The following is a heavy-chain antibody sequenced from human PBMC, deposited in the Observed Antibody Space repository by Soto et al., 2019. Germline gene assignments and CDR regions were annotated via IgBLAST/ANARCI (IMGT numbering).Heavy chain of an antibody. V-gene: IGHV1-8*01. D-gene: IGHD1-1*01. CDR2: MNPNTGNS. CDR3: ARRAETNGWNGFGADKYYFDF. J-gene: IGHJ4*02. Sequence: QVQLVQSGAEVRKPGASVKVSCEASGYTFTSYDIYWVRQATGQGLEWMGWMNPNTGNSGYAQKFQGRVTMTSDTSISTAHMELSSLRSEDTAVYYGARRAETNGWNGFGADKYYFDFWGQGTLVTVSS. CDR1: GYTFTSYD.